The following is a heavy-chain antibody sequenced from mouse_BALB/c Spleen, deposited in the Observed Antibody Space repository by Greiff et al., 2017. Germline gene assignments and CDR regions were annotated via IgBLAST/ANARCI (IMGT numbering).Heavy chain of an antibody. CDR1: GFTFSSFG. V-gene: IGHV5-17*03. CDR3: ARGKNWDYAMDY. Sequence: EVKLVESGGGLVQPGGSRKLSCAASGFTFSSFGMHWVRQAPEKGLEWVAYISSGSSTIYYADTVKGRFTISRDNAKNNLYLQMSSLKSEDTAMYYCARGKNWDYAMDYWGQGTSVTVSS. J-gene: IGHJ4*01. CDR2: ISSGSSTI. D-gene: IGHD4-1*01.